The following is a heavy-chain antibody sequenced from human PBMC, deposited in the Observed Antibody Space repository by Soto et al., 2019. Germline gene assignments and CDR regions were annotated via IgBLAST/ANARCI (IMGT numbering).Heavy chain of an antibody. J-gene: IGHJ4*02. V-gene: IGHV3-23*01. CDR3: ARAVKGYSSGWYHFDY. D-gene: IGHD6-19*01. CDR2: ISGSGGST. CDR1: GFTFSSYA. Sequence: VQLLESGGGLVQPGGSLRLSCAASGFTFSSYAMSWVRQAPGKGLEWVSAISGSGGSTYYADSVKGRFTISRDNSKNTLDLQMNSLRAEDTAVYYCARAVKGYSSGWYHFDYWGQGTLVTVSS.